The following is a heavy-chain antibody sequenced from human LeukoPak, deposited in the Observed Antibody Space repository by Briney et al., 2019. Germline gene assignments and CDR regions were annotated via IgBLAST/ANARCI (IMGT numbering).Heavy chain of an antibody. D-gene: IGHD3-16*01. CDR3: ARSDYDYFDY. CDR2: IKQVGSEK. Sequence: PGGSLRLSCAASGFTFSSSWMSWVRQAPGKGLEWVANIKQVGSEKYYVDSVKGRFTISRDSAKNSLYLQMNSLRAEDTAMYYCARSDYDYFDYWGQGTLVTVSS. J-gene: IGHJ4*02. V-gene: IGHV3-7*01. CDR1: GFTFSSSW.